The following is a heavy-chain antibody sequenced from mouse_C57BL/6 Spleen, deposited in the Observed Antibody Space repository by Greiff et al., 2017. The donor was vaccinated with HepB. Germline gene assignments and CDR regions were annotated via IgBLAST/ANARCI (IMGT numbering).Heavy chain of an antibody. J-gene: IGHJ1*03. CDR2: ISDGGSYT. CDR1: GFTFSSYA. D-gene: IGHD3-2*02. Sequence: EVQGVESGGGLVKPGGSLKLSCAASGFTFSSYAMSWVRQTPEKRLEWVATISDGGSYTYYPDNVKGRFTISRDNAKNNLYLQMSHLKSEDTAMYYCARGGQLRLLWYFDVWGTGTTVTVSS. CDR3: ARGGQLRLLWYFDV. V-gene: IGHV5-4*01.